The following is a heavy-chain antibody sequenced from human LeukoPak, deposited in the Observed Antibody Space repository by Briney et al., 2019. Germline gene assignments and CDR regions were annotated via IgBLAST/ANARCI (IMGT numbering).Heavy chain of an antibody. D-gene: IGHD3-10*01. CDR3: ASQGGFELWFGESLDP. J-gene: IGHJ5*02. Sequence: GGSLRLSCAASGFTFSSYWMHWVRQAPGKGLVWVSRINSDGSSTSYADSVKGRFTISRDNAKNTLYLQVNSLRAEDTAVYYCASQGGFELWFGESLDPWGQGTLVTVSS. CDR1: GFTFSSYW. CDR2: INSDGSST. V-gene: IGHV3-74*01.